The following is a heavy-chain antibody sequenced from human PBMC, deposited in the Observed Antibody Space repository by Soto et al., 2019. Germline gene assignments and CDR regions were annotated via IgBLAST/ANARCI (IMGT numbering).Heavy chain of an antibody. CDR2: IVVGSGNT. CDR3: AADPYYDSSGYNWFDP. J-gene: IGHJ5*02. D-gene: IGHD3-22*01. V-gene: IGHV1-58*01. Sequence: SVKVSCKASGFTFTSSAVQWVRQARGQRLEWIGWIVVGSGNTNYAQKFQERVTITRDMSTSTAYMELSSLRSEDTAVYYCAADPYYDSSGYNWFDPWGQGTQVTVSS. CDR1: GFTFTSSA.